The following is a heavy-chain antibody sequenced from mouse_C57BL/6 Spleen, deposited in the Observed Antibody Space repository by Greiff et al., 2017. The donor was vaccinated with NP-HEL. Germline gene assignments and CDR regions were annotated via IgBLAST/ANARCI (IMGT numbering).Heavy chain of an antibody. CDR2: IYPGDGDT. J-gene: IGHJ4*01. CDR3: ARRGDGYYYAMDY. Sequence: VQLQQSGAELVKPGASVKISCKASGYAFSSYWMNWVKQRPGKGLEWIGQIYPGDGDTNYNGKFKGKATLTADKSSSTAYMQLTSLTSEDSAVYFCARRGDGYYYAMDYWGQGTSVTVSS. V-gene: IGHV1-80*01. D-gene: IGHD2-3*01. CDR1: GYAFSSYW.